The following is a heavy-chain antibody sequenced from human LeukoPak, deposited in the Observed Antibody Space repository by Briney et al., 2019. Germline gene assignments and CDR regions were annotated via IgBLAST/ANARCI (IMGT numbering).Heavy chain of an antibody. V-gene: IGHV1-2*02. CDR2: INPYTGDT. CDR3: ARAARYHDWLSPSDY. Sequence: ASVKVSCKASVYTFSDYYMNWVRQAPGQGLEWMRWINPYTGDTHYAENFQGRVTMTRDTSLTTAYMELTRLRSDDTAFYFCARAARYHDWLSPSDYWGQGTLVTVPS. D-gene: IGHD3-9*01. J-gene: IGHJ4*02. CDR1: VYTFSDYY.